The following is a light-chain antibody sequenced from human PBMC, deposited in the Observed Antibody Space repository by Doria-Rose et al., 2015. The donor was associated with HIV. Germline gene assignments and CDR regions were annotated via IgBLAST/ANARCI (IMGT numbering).Light chain of an antibody. Sequence: DIQVTQSPSSLSASVGDRVTITCRASQSTGGFLNWYQQKPGKAPKLLIYAASSLQNGVSSRFSGSGSGTDFTLTISSLQPEDFATYFCQQSYSTPLTFGGGTKVEIK. V-gene: IGKV1-39*01. CDR3: QQSYSTPLT. J-gene: IGKJ4*01. CDR2: AAS. CDR1: QSTGGF.